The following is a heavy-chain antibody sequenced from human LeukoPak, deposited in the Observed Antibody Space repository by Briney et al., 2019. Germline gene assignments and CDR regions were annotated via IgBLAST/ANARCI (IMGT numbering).Heavy chain of an antibody. J-gene: IGHJ6*03. CDR1: GGSISSSSYY. CDR3: ARSKAKRFGEDSYYFYYYMDV. D-gene: IGHD3-10*01. V-gene: IGHV4-39*07. CDR2: IYYSGST. Sequence: SETLSLTCTVSGGSISSSSYYWGWIRQPPGKGLVWIGSIYYSGSTNYNPSLKSRVIISGDTSKNQFSLKVSSVTAADTAEYYCARSKAKRFGEDSYYFYYYMDVWGKGTTVTISS.